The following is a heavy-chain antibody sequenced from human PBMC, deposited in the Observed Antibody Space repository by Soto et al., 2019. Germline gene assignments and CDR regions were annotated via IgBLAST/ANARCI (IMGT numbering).Heavy chain of an antibody. CDR1: GYTFTGYY. Sequence: ASVKVSCKASGYTFTGYYMHWVRQAPGQGLEWMGWINPNSGGTNYAQKLQGRVTMTTDTSTSTAYMELRSLRSDDTAVYYCARELPAADFVVVVAALNWFDPWGQGTLVTVSS. D-gene: IGHD2-15*01. CDR3: ARELPAADFVVVVAALNWFDP. V-gene: IGHV1-2*02. CDR2: INPNSGGT. J-gene: IGHJ5*02.